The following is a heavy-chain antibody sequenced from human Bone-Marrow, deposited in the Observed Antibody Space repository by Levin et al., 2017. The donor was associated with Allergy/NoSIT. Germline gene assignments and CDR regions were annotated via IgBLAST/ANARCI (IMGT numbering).Heavy chain of an antibody. Sequence: PGGSLRLSCVASGFTFSSFTMYWVRQAPGKGLEWVAVISYDGNTKYYADSVKGRFTVSRDDSKNTMYLQMNSLRPEDTAVYYCARDQAFLDWFLSQIDYWGQGTVVTVSS. J-gene: IGHJ4*02. CDR3: ARDQAFLDWFLSQIDY. CDR2: ISYDGNTK. D-gene: IGHD3-3*02. V-gene: IGHV3-30-3*01. CDR1: GFTFSSFT.